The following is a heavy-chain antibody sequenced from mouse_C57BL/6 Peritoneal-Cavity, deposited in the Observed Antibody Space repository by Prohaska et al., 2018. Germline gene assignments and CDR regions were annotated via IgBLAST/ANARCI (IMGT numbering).Heavy chain of an antibody. CDR3: ARSDITTVVADY. CDR2: INLSSGYT. D-gene: IGHD1-1*01. V-gene: IGHV1-4*01. CDR1: GYTFTSYT. Sequence: MSCKASGYTFTSYTMHWVKQRPGQGLEWIGYINLSSGYTKYNQKFKEKGTLNADKSSSTAYMQLSSLTSEDSAVYYCARSDITTVVADYWGQGTTLTVSS. J-gene: IGHJ2*01.